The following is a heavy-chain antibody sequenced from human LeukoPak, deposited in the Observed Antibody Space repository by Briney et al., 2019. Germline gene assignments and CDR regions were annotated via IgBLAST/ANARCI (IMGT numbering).Heavy chain of an antibody. CDR1: GFTFSSYS. V-gene: IGHV3-21*01. D-gene: IGHD4-23*01. Sequence: GGSLRLSCAASGFTFSSYSMNWVRQAPGKGLEWVSSISSSSNYIYYADSVKGRFTISRDNAKNSLYLQMNSLRAEDTAVYLCAREKNSGGLDYWGQGTLVTVSS. CDR2: ISSSSNYI. J-gene: IGHJ4*02. CDR3: AREKNSGGLDY.